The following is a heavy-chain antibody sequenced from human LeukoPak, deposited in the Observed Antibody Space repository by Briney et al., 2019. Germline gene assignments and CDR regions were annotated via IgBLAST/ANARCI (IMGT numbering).Heavy chain of an antibody. V-gene: IGHV3-21*01. CDR3: TRDATYYLRYGYFDY. CDR2: INNVASHI. Sequence: GRSLRLSCAASGFTFDDYAMHWVRQAPGKGLEWVSSINNVASHIYYAGSVRGRFTISRDNAKNSVYLQMNSLRAEDTAVYYCTRDATYYLRYGYFDYWGQGTLVTVSS. D-gene: IGHD2/OR15-2a*01. J-gene: IGHJ4*02. CDR1: GFTFDDYA.